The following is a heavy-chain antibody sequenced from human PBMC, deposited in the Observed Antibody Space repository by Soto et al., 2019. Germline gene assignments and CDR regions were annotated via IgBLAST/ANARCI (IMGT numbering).Heavy chain of an antibody. CDR1: GGTFSSYT. Sequence: QVQLVQSGAEVKKPGSSVKVSCKASGGTFSSYTISWVRQAPGQGLEWMGRIIPILGIANYAQKFQGRVTITADKSTSTAYMELSSLRSADTAVYYCARDTWIQLWSQYYFDYWGQGTLVTVSS. D-gene: IGHD5-18*01. J-gene: IGHJ4*02. CDR3: ARDTWIQLWSQYYFDY. CDR2: IIPILGIA. V-gene: IGHV1-69*08.